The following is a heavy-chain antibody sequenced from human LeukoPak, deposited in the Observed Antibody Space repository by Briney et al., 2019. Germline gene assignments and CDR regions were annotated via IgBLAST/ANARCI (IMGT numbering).Heavy chain of an antibody. J-gene: IGHJ4*02. V-gene: IGHV1-24*01. Sequence: GASVKDSCKPSGYTLTQLCMHGVAQAPGKGLEWMGGFDPEDGETIYAQKFQGRVTMTEDTSTDTAYMELSSLRSEDTAVYYCATDRYGVLYWGQGTLVTVSS. CDR3: ATDRYGVLY. D-gene: IGHD4-17*01. CDR1: GYTLTQLC. CDR2: FDPEDGET.